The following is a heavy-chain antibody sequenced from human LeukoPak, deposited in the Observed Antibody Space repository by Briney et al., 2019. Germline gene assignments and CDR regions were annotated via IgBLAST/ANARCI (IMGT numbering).Heavy chain of an antibody. CDR3: ARARDIDY. CDR1: GFTFSSYT. Sequence: GGSLRLSCAASGFTFSSYTMSWVRQAPGKGLEWVASMKEDGSEKYYVDSVRGRFTISRDNAENSLYLQMNSLRAEDTAVYYCARARDIDYWGQGTLVTVSS. D-gene: IGHD5-24*01. V-gene: IGHV3-7*03. CDR2: MKEDGSEK. J-gene: IGHJ4*02.